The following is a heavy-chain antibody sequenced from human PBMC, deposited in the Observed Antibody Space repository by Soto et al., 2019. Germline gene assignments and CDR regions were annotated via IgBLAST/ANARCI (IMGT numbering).Heavy chain of an antibody. CDR1: GFTFSSYW. J-gene: IGHJ4*02. V-gene: IGHV3-74*01. CDR2: TNGDGSST. Sequence: EVQLVESGGGLVQPGGSLRLSCSASGFTFSSYWIHWVRQAPGKGLVWLSRTNGDGSSTNYADSVKGRFTISRDNAKNTLFLQMNSLRAEDTAVYFCARVRYTSLSGLFYWGQGTLVTVSS. CDR3: ARVRYTSLSGLFY. D-gene: IGHD5-18*01.